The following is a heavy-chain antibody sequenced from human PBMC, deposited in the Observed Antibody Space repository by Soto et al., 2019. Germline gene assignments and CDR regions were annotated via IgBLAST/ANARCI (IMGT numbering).Heavy chain of an antibody. V-gene: IGHV3-23*01. D-gene: IGHD1-7*01. CDR2: ISGTGGSS. CDR3: AILKGTWFDP. Sequence: GGSLRLSCAASGFTFSRYAMSWVRPAPGKGLQWVSGISGTGGSSYYADSVKGRFTIFRDNSKNTLDLKMNSLRADETAVYYCAILKGTWFDPWGQGTLVTVSS. J-gene: IGHJ5*02. CDR1: GFTFSRYA.